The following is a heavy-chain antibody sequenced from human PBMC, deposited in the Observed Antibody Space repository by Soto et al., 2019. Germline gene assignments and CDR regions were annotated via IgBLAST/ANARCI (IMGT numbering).Heavy chain of an antibody. J-gene: IGHJ4*02. Sequence: GGSRRLSCAASGFTFSSYWMSWVRQAPGKGLEWVANIKQDGSEKYYVDSVKGRFTISRDNAKNSLYLQMNSLRDEDTAVYYCARDSGTGTSYFDYCGQGTLVTVSS. D-gene: IGHD1-7*01. CDR3: ARDSGTGTSYFDY. V-gene: IGHV3-7*05. CDR1: GFTFSSYW. CDR2: IKQDGSEK.